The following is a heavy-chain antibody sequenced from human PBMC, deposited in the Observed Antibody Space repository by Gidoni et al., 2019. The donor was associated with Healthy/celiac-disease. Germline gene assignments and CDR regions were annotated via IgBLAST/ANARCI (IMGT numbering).Heavy chain of an antibody. D-gene: IGHD3-3*01. CDR1: GFTFSSYA. V-gene: IGHV3-23*01. Sequence: EVQLLESGGGFVQSGGSLRLSCAASGFTFSSYAMSWFRKGPGRGLEWFSAISGSGGRTYYADSVKGRFTISRDNSKNTLYLQMNSLRAEDTAVYYCARSFSPYWGQGTLVTVSS. CDR3: ARSFSPY. J-gene: IGHJ4*02. CDR2: ISGSGGRT.